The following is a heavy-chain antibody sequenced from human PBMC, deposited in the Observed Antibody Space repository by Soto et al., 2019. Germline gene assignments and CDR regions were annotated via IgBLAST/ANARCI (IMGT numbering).Heavy chain of an antibody. CDR1: GFTFDDYA. J-gene: IGHJ4*02. CDR3: ATDVSSSHAYGDYVDY. Sequence: EVQLVESGGGLVQPGRSLRLSCAASGFTFDDYAMHWVRQAPGKGLEWVSGISWNSGSIGYADSVKGRFTISRDNAKNSLYLQMNSLRAEDKALYYCATDVSSSHAYGDYVDYWGQGTMVTVSS. V-gene: IGHV3-9*01. D-gene: IGHD4-17*01. CDR2: ISWNSGSI.